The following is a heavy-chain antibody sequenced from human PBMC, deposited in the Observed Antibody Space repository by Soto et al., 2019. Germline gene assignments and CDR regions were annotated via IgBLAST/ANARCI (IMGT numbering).Heavy chain of an antibody. CDR3: ASVQGGYYYAMDV. D-gene: IGHD3-10*02. V-gene: IGHV4-30-4*01. J-gene: IGHJ6*02. CDR1: GHSITSGDYY. Sequence: PSETLSLTCSVSGHSITSGDYYWSWIRQPPGKGLEWIGYIYHNGNTYYNPSLKSRISISVDTSRNQFSLKLRAVTAADTAVYYCASVQGGYYYAMDVWGQGTTVT. CDR2: IYHNGNT.